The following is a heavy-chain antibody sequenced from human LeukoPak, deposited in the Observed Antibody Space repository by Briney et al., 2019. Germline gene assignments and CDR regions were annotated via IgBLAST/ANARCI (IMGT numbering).Heavy chain of an antibody. Sequence: HGASVKVSCKVSGYSLSELSMHWVRQAPGKGLEWMGGFALENGETISAQKFQGRVTLTEDTSTDTTYMEMGSLKSEDTAVYYCVVTRVAGLFDFWGQGTLVTVSS. V-gene: IGHV1-24*01. CDR2: FALENGET. CDR1: GYSLSELS. D-gene: IGHD6-19*01. CDR3: VVTRVAGLFDF. J-gene: IGHJ4*02.